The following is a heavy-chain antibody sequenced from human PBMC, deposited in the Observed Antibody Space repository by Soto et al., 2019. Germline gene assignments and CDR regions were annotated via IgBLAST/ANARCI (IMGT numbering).Heavy chain of an antibody. CDR3: AREGYCSSTTCHYGMDV. CDR2: ISSSNNYI. CDR1: GFTFSDYY. Sequence: PGGSLRLSCASSGFTFSDYYMSWIRQAPGKGLEWVTFISSSNNYIQYADSVKGRFIVSRDNAKNSLFLQMNSLRAEDTAVYYCAREGYCSSTTCHYGMDVWGQGTTVTVSS. V-gene: IGHV3-11*06. D-gene: IGHD2-2*01. J-gene: IGHJ6*02.